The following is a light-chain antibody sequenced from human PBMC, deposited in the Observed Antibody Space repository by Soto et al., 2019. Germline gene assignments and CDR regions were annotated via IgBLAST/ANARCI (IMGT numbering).Light chain of an antibody. CDR3: QTWGTGTVV. CDR1: SGHSSYA. CDR2: LNSDGSH. J-gene: IGLJ2*01. V-gene: IGLV4-69*01. Sequence: QLVLTQSPSASASLGASVKLTCTLSSGHSSYAIAWHQQQPEKGPRYLMKLNSDGSHSKGDGIPDRFSGSSSGAERYLTISSLQCDDEADYYCQTWGTGTVVFGGGTQLTVL.